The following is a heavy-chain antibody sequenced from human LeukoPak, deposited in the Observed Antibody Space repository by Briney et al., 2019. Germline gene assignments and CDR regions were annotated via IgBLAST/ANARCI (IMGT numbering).Heavy chain of an antibody. D-gene: IGHD3-10*01. CDR1: GFXFSSYS. V-gene: IGHV3-48*02. CDR2: ISTGSSTI. CDR3: ARDVERTGGTYYYGSGSPRG. J-gene: IGHJ4*02. Sequence: PGGSLRLSCAASGFXFSSYSIIWVRQAPGKGLKWVSYISTGSSTIYYADSVKGRFTISRDNAKNSLYLQMNSLRDEDTAVYYCARDVERTGGTYYYGSGSPRGWGQGTLVTVSS.